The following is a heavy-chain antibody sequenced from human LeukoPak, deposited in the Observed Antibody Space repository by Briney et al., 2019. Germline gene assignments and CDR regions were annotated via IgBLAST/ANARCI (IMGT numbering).Heavy chain of an antibody. CDR3: ARGPRYSYFDY. J-gene: IGHJ4*02. V-gene: IGHV4-59*01. D-gene: IGHD1-14*01. CDR2: IYYIGRT. CDR1: GGSISNYY. Sequence: SETLSLTCTVSGGSISNYYWSWIRQPPGKGRGWIGYIYYIGRTNYNPSLKSRVTISVDTSKNQFSLKLSSVTAADTAVYYCARGPRYSYFDYWGQGTLVTVSS.